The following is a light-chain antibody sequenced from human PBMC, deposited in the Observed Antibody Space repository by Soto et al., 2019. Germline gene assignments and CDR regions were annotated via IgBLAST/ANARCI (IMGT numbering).Light chain of an antibody. CDR3: SSYSGTNSNVI. CDR2: EVT. CDR1: YSDIGDYNY. Sequence: QSVLTQPRSASGSPGQSVTISCAGTYSDIGDYNYVSWYQQHPDKVPKLIIYEVTKRPSGVPDRFSGSKSGYTASLTVSDLQPADEAVYYCSSYSGTNSNVIFGGGTKLTVL. V-gene: IGLV2-8*01. J-gene: IGLJ2*01.